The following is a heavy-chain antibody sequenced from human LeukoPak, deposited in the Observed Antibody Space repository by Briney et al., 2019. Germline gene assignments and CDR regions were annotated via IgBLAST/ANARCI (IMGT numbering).Heavy chain of an antibody. CDR2: INPSGGST. D-gene: IGHD1-1*01. CDR1: GYTFTSYY. CDR3: ARDGCLRHDDYYYYYMDV. Sequence: ASVKVSCKASGYTFTSYYMHWVRQAPGQGLEWMGIINPSGGSTSYAQKFQGRVTMTRDMSTSTVYMELSSLRSEDTAVYYCARDGCLRHDDYYYYYMDVWGKGTTVTVSS. V-gene: IGHV1-46*01. J-gene: IGHJ6*03.